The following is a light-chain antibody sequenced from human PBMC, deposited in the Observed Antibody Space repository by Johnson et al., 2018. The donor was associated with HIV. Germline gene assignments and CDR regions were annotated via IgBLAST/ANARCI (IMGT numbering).Light chain of an antibody. V-gene: IGLV1-51*01. Sequence: QSVLTQPPSVSAAPGHKVTISCSGSSSNIGNNYVSWYQQLPGTAPKLLIYDNNKRPSGIPDRFSGSKSGTSATLGITGLQTGDEADYYCRTWDSCLSARDVFGTGTKVTVL. CDR1: SSNIGNNY. CDR3: RTWDSCLSARDV. J-gene: IGLJ1*01. CDR2: DNN.